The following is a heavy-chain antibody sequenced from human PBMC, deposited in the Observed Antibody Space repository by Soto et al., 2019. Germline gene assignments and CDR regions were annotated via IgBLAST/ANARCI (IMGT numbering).Heavy chain of an antibody. J-gene: IGHJ6*02. Sequence: HPGGSLRLSCAASGFTFSSYWMSWVRQAPGKGLEWVANIKQDGSEKYYVDSVKGRFTISRDNAKNSLYLQMNSLRAEDTAVYYCARGGALPYYYGMDVWGQGTTVTVSS. CDR2: IKQDGSEK. CDR1: GFTFSSYW. V-gene: IGHV3-7*03. CDR3: ARGGALPYYYGMDV.